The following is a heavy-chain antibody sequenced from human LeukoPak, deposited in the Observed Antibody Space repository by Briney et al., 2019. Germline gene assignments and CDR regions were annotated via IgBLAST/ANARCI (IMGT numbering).Heavy chain of an antibody. D-gene: IGHD3-3*01. J-gene: IGHJ4*02. CDR1: GFTFSSYS. Sequence: GGSLRLSCAASGFTFSSYSMNWVRQAPGKGLEWVSSISSSSSYIYYADSVKGRFTISRDNAKNSLYLQMNSLRAEDTALYFCAREYDFWSGYWKTVDYWGQGTLVTVSS. CDR2: ISSSSSYI. V-gene: IGHV3-21*01. CDR3: AREYDFWSGYWKTVDY.